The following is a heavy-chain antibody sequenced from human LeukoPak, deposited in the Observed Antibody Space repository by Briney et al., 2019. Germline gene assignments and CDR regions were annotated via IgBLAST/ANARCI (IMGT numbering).Heavy chain of an antibody. CDR2: ITTKASNYAT. J-gene: IGHJ4*02. CDR3: TTYRSGHC. V-gene: IGHV3-73*01. D-gene: IGHD6-19*01. CDR1: GFTFSGPD. Sequence: PGGSLRLSCEASGFTFSGPDIHWVRQASGKGLEWVGRITTKASNYATAYGASVKGRFTISRDDSENTAYLQMNSLKTEDAAVYYCTTYRSGHCWGQGTLVTVSS.